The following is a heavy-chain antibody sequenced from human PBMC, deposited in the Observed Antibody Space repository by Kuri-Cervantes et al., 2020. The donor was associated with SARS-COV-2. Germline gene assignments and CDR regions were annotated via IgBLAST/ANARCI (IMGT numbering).Heavy chain of an antibody. V-gene: IGHV3-7*03. Sequence: ETLSLTCAASGFTFSSYRMTWVRQAPGKGLEWVANIKEKVREGNYVESVKGRCTISRDNSETSLFLQMSFLRSENTAVYYGARESRLDFDLWGRYSGGTFDFWGQGTLVTVSS. CDR2: IKEKVREG. D-gene: IGHD3-3*01. CDR3: ARESRLDFDLWGRYSGGTFDF. CDR1: GFTFSSYR. J-gene: IGHJ3*01.